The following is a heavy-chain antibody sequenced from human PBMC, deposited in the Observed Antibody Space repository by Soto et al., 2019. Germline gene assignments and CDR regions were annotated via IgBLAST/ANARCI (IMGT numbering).Heavy chain of an antibody. D-gene: IGHD3-22*01. Sequence: EVQLVESGGGLVQPGRSLRLSCAASGFTFDDYAMHWVRQAPGKGLEWVSGISWNSGSIGYADSVKGRFTISRDNAKNSLYLQMNSLRAEDTALYYCAKDYDSSGYYGYFDYWGQGTLVTVSS. CDR3: AKDYDSSGYYGYFDY. CDR1: GFTFDDYA. V-gene: IGHV3-9*01. CDR2: ISWNSGSI. J-gene: IGHJ4*02.